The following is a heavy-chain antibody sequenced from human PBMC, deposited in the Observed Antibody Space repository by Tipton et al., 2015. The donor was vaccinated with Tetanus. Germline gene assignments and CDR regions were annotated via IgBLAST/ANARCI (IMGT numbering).Heavy chain of an antibody. V-gene: IGHV3-23*01. CDR1: GFTFSSYA. Sequence: SLRLSCAASGFTFSSYAMSWVRQAPGKGLEWVSAISGSGGSTYYADSVKGRFTISRDNSKNTLYLQMNSLRAEDTAVYYCAKDPPDDILTGGYYYYGMDVWGQGTTVTVSS. D-gene: IGHD3-9*01. J-gene: IGHJ6*02. CDR2: ISGSGGST. CDR3: AKDPPDDILTGGYYYYGMDV.